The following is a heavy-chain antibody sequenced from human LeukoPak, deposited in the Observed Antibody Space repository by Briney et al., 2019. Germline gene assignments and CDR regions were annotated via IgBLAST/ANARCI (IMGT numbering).Heavy chain of an antibody. CDR1: GFTFSSYG. J-gene: IGHJ5*02. D-gene: IGHD3-16*02. CDR3: AKPVMIMFGGVIAHNWFDP. V-gene: IGHV3-30*18. CDR2: ISYDGSNK. Sequence: PGGSLRLSCAASGFTFSSYGMHWVRQAPGKGLEWVAVISYDGSNKYYADSVKGRFTISRDNSKNTLYLQMNSLRAEDTAVYYCAKPVMIMFGGVIAHNWFDPWGQGTLVTVSS.